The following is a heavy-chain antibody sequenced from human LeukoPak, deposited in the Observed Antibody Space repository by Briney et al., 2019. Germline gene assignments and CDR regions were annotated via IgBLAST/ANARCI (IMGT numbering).Heavy chain of an antibody. CDR3: ARELRESGFDI. J-gene: IGHJ3*02. V-gene: IGHV1-46*01. Sequence: ASVKVSCKTSGYTLTSYYLHWVRQAPGQGLEWMGIINPTSGGTSYAQKFQGRVTMTRDTSTSTLYMELSSLRSEDTAVYYCARELRESGFDIWGQGTMVTVSS. CDR2: INPTSGGT. D-gene: IGHD3-10*01. CDR1: GYTLTSYY.